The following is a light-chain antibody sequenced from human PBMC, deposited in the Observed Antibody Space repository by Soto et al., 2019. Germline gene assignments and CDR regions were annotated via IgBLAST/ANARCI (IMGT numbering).Light chain of an antibody. V-gene: IGKV1-39*01. Sequence: DLPMTQSPSSLSASVGDRVTITCRASQSISSYLNWYQQKPGKAPKLLIYAASSLQSGVPSRFSGSGSGTDFTLTISSLQPEDFATYYCQQSYSRGTFGPGTKVDIK. J-gene: IGKJ3*01. CDR2: AAS. CDR3: QQSYSRGT. CDR1: QSISSY.